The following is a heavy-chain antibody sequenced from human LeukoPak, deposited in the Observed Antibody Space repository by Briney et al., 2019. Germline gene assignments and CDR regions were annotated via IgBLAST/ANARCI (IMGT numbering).Heavy chain of an antibody. V-gene: IGHV4-59*08. Sequence: SETLSLTCTVSGGSISSYYWSWIRQPPGKGLEWIGYIYYSGSTNYNPSLKSRVTISVDTSKNQFSLKLSSVTAADTAVYYCARQFRLYYYGSVGMNYFDYWGQGTLVTVSS. D-gene: IGHD3-10*01. J-gene: IGHJ4*02. CDR1: GGSISSYY. CDR3: ARQFRLYYYGSVGMNYFDY. CDR2: IYYSGST.